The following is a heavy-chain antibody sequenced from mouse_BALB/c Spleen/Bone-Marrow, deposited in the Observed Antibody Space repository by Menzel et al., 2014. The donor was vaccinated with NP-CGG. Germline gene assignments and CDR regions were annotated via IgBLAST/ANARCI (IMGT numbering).Heavy chain of an antibody. Sequence: LVESGVEVVRPGTSVKVSCKASGYAFSNYLIEWVKQRPGQGLEWIGMINPGSGGSNYNEKFKGKATLTADKSSSTAYMQLSSLTSDDSAVYFCSRSTGTGGFAYWGQGTLVTVSA. V-gene: IGHV1-54*03. CDR1: GYAFSNYL. CDR3: SRSTGTGGFAY. D-gene: IGHD4-1*02. CDR2: INPGSGGS. J-gene: IGHJ3*01.